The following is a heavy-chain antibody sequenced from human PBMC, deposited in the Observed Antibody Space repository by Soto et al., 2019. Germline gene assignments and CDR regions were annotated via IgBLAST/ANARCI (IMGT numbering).Heavy chain of an antibody. D-gene: IGHD6-19*01. V-gene: IGHV4-4*02. CDR2: IHHSGST. CDR3: ARSFGWYAIDH. CDR1: SASIITEQR. J-gene: IGHJ4*02. Sequence: QMQLQESGPGLVKPSETLSLTCAVSSASIITEQRWTWVRQPPGKGLEWIGEIHHSGSTNTNPSLRSRVTMSVDKSKNQFSLNLNSVTAADTALYYCARSFGWYAIDHWGQGTLVIVSS.